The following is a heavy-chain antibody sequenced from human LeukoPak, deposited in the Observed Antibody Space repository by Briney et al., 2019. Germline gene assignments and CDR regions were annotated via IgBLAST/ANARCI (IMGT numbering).Heavy chain of an antibody. J-gene: IGHJ4*02. Sequence: GASVKVSCKASGYTFTGYYMHWVRQAPGQGLEWMGWINPNSGGTNYVQKLQGRVTMTTDTSTSTAYMELRSLRSDDTAVYYCARDYGAALFDYWGQGTLVTVSS. D-gene: IGHD3-10*01. V-gene: IGHV1-2*02. CDR3: ARDYGAALFDY. CDR1: GYTFTGYY. CDR2: INPNSGGT.